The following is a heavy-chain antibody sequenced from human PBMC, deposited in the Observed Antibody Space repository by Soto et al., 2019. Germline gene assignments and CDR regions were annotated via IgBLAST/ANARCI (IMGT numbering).Heavy chain of an antibody. D-gene: IGHD6-6*01. J-gene: IGHJ4*02. CDR3: ARDSRSSIAARPYFDY. Sequence: PGWSLRLSCAASGFTFSDYYMSWIRQAPGKGLEWVSYISSSSSYTNYADSVKGRFTISRDNAKNSLYLQMNSLRAEDTAVYYCARDSRSSIAARPYFDYWGQGTLVTVSS. CDR2: ISSSSSYT. CDR1: GFTFSDYY. V-gene: IGHV3-11*06.